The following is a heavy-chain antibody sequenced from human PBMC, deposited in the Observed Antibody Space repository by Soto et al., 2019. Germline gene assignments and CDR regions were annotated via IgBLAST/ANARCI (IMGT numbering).Heavy chain of an antibody. V-gene: IGHV1-69*01. Sequence: QVQLVQSGAEVKKPGSSVKVCCKASGGSFSSYAISWVRQAPGQGLEWMGGIIPIFGTANYAQKFQGRVTITADESSSTAYMELSSLRSEDTAVYYCARIYDFWSGHYGMDVWGQGTTVTVSS. CDR2: IIPIFGTA. CDR1: GGSFSSYA. J-gene: IGHJ6*02. CDR3: ARIYDFWSGHYGMDV. D-gene: IGHD3-3*01.